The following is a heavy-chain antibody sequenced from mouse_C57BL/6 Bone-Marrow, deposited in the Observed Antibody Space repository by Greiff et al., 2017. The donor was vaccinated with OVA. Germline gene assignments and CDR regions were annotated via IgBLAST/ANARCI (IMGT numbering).Heavy chain of an antibody. Sequence: EVMLVESGGDLVKPGGSLKLSCAASGFTFSSYGMSWVRQTPDKRLEWVATISSGGSYTYYPDSVKGRFTIPRDKAKNTLYLQMSSLKSEDTAMYYCARHYYCSSYYWGQGTTLTVSS. V-gene: IGHV5-6*01. CDR1: GFTFSSYG. CDR3: ARHYYCSSYY. J-gene: IGHJ2*01. CDR2: ISSGGSYT. D-gene: IGHD1-1*01.